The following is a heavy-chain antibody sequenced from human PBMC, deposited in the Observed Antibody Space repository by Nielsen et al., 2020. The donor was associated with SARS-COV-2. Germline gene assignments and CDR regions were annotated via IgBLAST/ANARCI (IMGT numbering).Heavy chain of an antibody. J-gene: IGHJ6*02. D-gene: IGHD2-15*01. CDR1: GFTFSSYD. CDR3: ARGPPGYCSAGGCRSYGMDV. CDR2: IGTAGDT. Sequence: GGSLRLSCAASGFTFSSYDFHWVRQPTGKGLEWVSAIGTAGDTYYPDSVRGRFTISRENAMNSLYLQMNSLRDEDTAVYYCARGPPGYCSAGGCRSYGMDVWGQGTTVTVSS. V-gene: IGHV3-13*01.